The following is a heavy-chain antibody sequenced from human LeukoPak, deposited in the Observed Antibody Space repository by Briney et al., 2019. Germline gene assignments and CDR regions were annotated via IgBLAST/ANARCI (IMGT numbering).Heavy chain of an antibody. J-gene: IGHJ6*03. CDR1: GFAFSSFE. CDR2: IDSSGDTI. V-gene: IGHV3-48*03. Sequence: PGGSLRLSCAASGFAFSSFEMNWVRQAPGKGLEWVSYIDSSGDTIHYADSVKGRFTISRDNAKNSLFLQTSSLRVEDMSVYYCARGVGLANYYYYMDVWGRGTTVTISS. D-gene: IGHD2-15*01. CDR3: ARGVGLANYYYYMDV.